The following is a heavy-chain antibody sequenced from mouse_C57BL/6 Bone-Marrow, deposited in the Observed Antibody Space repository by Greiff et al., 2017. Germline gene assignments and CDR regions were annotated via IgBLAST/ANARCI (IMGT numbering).Heavy chain of an antibody. J-gene: IGHJ2*01. D-gene: IGHD1-1*01. V-gene: IGHV3-6*01. CDR2: ISYDGSN. CDR3: ARDYYGSSGFYFDY. Sequence: EVQLQQSGPGLVKPSQSLSLTCSVTGYSITSGYYWNWIRQFPGNKLEWMGYISYDGSNNYNPSLKNRISITRDTSKNQFFLKLNSVTTEDTATYYCARDYYGSSGFYFDYWGQGTTLTVSS. CDR1: GYSITSGYY.